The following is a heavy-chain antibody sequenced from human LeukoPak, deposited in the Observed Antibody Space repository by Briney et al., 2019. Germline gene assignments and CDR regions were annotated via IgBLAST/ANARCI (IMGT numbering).Heavy chain of an antibody. CDR3: AKSTGTTDFDY. CDR1: GFTFSSYN. D-gene: IGHD4-17*01. J-gene: IGHJ4*02. Sequence: GGSLRLSCAASGFTFSSYNMHWVRQAPGKGLEWVALIRNDGSNKYYADSVKGRFTISRDNSKNTLNLQMNSLRAEDTAVYYCAKSTGTTDFDYWGQGTLVTISS. V-gene: IGHV3-30*02. CDR2: IRNDGSNK.